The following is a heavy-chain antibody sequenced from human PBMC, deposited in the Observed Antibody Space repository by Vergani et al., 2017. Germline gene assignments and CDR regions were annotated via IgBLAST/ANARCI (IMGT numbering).Heavy chain of an antibody. J-gene: IGHJ4*02. CDR1: GFTFSSYA. Sequence: VQLLESGGGLVQPGGSLRLSCAASGFTFSSYAMSWVRQAPGKGLEWVAVISYDGSNKYYADSVKGRFTISRDNSKNTLYLQMNSLRAEDTAVYYCARAERWLQLLPFDYWGQGTLVTVSS. V-gene: IGHV3-30-3*01. CDR3: ARAERWLQLLPFDY. CDR2: ISYDGSNK. D-gene: IGHD5-24*01.